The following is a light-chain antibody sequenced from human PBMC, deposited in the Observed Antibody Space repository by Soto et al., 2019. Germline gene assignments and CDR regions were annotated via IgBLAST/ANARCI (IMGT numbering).Light chain of an antibody. CDR2: DVS. CDR3: SSYTNINTRACV. CDR1: SSGVGGYNY. J-gene: IGLJ1*01. Sequence: QSALTQPRSVSGSPGQSVTISCTGTSSGVGGYNYVSWYQQHPGKAPKLMIYDVSKRPSGVPDRFSGSKSGNTASLTISGLQAEDEAEYYCSSYTNINTRACVFGTGTKLTVL. V-gene: IGLV2-11*01.